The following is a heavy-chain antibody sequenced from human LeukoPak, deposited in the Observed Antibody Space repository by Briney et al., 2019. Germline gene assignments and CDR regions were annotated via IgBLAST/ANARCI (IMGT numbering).Heavy chain of an antibody. V-gene: IGHV3-20*01. CDR2: INWNGGST. Sequence: GGSLRLSCAASGFTFDDYGMSWVRQAPGEGLEWVSGINWNGGSTGYADSVKGRFTISRDNAKNSLYLQMNSLRAEDTALYHCARGSLPDIVGWWGDLYYFDYWGQGTLVTVSS. D-gene: IGHD2-15*01. J-gene: IGHJ4*02. CDR3: ARGSLPDIVGWWGDLYYFDY. CDR1: GFTFDDYG.